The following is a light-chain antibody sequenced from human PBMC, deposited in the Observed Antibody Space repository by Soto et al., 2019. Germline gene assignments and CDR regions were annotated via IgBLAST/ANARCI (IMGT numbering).Light chain of an antibody. J-gene: IGLJ3*02. V-gene: IGLV1-40*01. CDR1: GPNIGAGYD. CDR2: GNG. Sequence: QSVLTQPPSVSGAPGQRVTFSCTGGGPNIGAGYDVHWYQQLPGTAPKPLIFGNGNRPSGVPDRFSGSKSGTSASLAITGLQAEDEADYYCQSYDSSLSGQLFGGGTKLTVL. CDR3: QSYDSSLSGQL.